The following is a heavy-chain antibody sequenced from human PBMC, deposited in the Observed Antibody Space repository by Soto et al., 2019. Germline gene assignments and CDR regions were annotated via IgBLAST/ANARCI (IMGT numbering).Heavy chain of an antibody. J-gene: IGHJ6*02. Sequence: GGSLRLSCAASGFSFSNYGMHWVRQAPGKGLEWVAVIWYDGSNKYYADSVKGRFTISRDNSKNTLYLQMNSLRAEDTAVYYCARGGQWLDYSYGMDVWGQGTMVTVSS. CDR2: IWYDGSNK. CDR1: GFSFSNYG. D-gene: IGHD6-19*01. V-gene: IGHV3-33*01. CDR3: ARGGQWLDYSYGMDV.